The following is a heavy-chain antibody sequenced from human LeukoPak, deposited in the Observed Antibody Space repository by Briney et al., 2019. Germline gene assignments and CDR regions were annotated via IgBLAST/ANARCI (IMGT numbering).Heavy chain of an antibody. V-gene: IGHV3-23*01. CDR1: GFTFSSYA. CDR3: AARAGGFRHFDY. CDR2: ISDSGGKT. D-gene: IGHD3-10*01. J-gene: IGHJ4*02. Sequence: GGSLRLSCAASGFTFSSYAISWVRQAPGKGLQWVSGISDSGGKTDYADSVKGRFTISRDNAKNTVYLQLNSLRAEDTAYYCAARAGGFRHFDYWGQGTRVCVSS.